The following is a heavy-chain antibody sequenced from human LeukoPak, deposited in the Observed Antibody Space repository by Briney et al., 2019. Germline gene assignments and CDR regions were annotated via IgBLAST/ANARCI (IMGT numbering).Heavy chain of an antibody. CDR1: GYTFTGYY. CDR2: INPNSGGT. Sequence: ASVKVSCKASGYTFTGYYIHWVRQAPGQGLEWMGWINPNSGGTNYAQKFQGRVTMTRDTSISTAYMELSRLRSDDTAVYYCARAVVLVPAAMPADYWGQGTLVTVSS. V-gene: IGHV1-2*02. CDR3: ARAVVLVPAAMPADY. D-gene: IGHD2-2*01. J-gene: IGHJ4*02.